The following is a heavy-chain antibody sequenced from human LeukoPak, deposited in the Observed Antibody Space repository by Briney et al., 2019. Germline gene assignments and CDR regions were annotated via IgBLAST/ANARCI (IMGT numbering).Heavy chain of an antibody. Sequence: PSETLSLTCTVSGGSISSYYWSWIRQPPGKGLEWIGYNYYSGSTNYNPSLKSRVTISVDTSKNQFSLKLSSVTAADTAVYYCARVGIAAAGEVMTFDYWGQGTLVTVSS. J-gene: IGHJ4*02. D-gene: IGHD6-13*01. CDR2: NYYSGST. CDR3: ARVGIAAAGEVMTFDY. V-gene: IGHV4-59*01. CDR1: GGSISSYY.